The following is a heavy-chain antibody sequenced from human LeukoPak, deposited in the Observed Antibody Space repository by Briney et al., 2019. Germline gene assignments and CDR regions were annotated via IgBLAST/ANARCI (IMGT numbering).Heavy chain of an antibody. J-gene: IGHJ4*02. CDR3: ARHGSFGSSWYFDY. CDR1: GGSISSYY. V-gene: IGHV4-59*08. CDR2: IYFSGST. D-gene: IGHD6-13*01. Sequence: PSETLSLTCTVSGGSISSYYWSWIRQPPGKGLEWIGYIYFSGSTNYSPSLKSRLTISIDTPKNQFSLKLSSLTAADTAVYYCARHGSFGSSWYFDYWGQGMLVTVSS.